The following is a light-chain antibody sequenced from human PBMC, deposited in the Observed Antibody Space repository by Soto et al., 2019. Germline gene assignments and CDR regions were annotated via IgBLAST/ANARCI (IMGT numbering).Light chain of an antibody. J-gene: IGKJ4*01. Sequence: DIVMTQSPLSLPVTPGEPASISCRSSQSLLQSKGNNYLGWFVQKPGQSPQLLIYLGSSRASGVPDRFSASGSGTYFALKISRVEAEDVGIYYCMQVIQSPPTFGGGTRVEIK. CDR2: LGS. CDR3: MQVIQSPPT. CDR1: QSLLQSKGNNY. V-gene: IGKV2-28*01.